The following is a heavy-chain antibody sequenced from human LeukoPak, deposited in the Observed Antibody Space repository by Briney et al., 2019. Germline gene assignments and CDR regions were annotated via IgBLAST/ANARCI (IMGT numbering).Heavy chain of an antibody. CDR1: SRSINSSDYY. CDR3: ARSVGTHRFDY. V-gene: IGHV4-39*01. Sequence: PSETLSLTCTVSSRSINSSDYYWGWIRQPPGERLEWIGTIYYNGNTYYNPSLQSRVIISVDTSKNQFSLKLTSVTAPDTDVYYCARSVGTHRFDYWGQGILVTVSS. D-gene: IGHD4-23*01. CDR2: IYYNGNT. J-gene: IGHJ4*02.